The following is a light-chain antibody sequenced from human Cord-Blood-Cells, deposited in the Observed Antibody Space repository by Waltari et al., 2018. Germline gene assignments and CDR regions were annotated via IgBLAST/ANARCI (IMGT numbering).Light chain of an antibody. J-gene: IGLJ3*02. V-gene: IGLV2-11*01. CDR1: SSDVGGYNY. Sequence: QSALTQPRSVSGSPGQSVTISCTGTSSDVGGYNYVSWYQQHPGKDPKLMIYDVSKRPSRLPNHFSCSKSGNTASLTIYVLQAEDEADYDCCSYAGSYTWVFGGGTKLTVL. CDR3: CSYAGSYTWV. CDR2: DVS.